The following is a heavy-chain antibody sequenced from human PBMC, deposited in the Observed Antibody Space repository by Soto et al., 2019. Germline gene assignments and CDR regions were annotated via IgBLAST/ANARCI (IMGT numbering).Heavy chain of an antibody. V-gene: IGHV4-39*01. Sequence: PSETLSLTCTVSGGSISSGGYYWSWIRQHPGKGLEWIGSMYYSGSTYYNPSLKSRVTISADTSKNQFSLSLSSVTAAETAIYYCARRNYPYYFDFWGQGTLVTVSS. CDR2: MYYSGST. J-gene: IGHJ4*02. CDR1: GGSISSGGYY. D-gene: IGHD3-10*01. CDR3: ARRNYPYYFDF.